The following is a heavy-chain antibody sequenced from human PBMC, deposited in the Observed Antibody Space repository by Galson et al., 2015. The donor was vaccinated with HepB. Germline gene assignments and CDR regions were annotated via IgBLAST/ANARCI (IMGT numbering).Heavy chain of an antibody. CDR2: MNPNSGNT. CDR1: GYTFTSYD. Sequence: SVKVSCKASGYTFTSYDINWVRQATGQGLEWMGWMNPNSGNTGYAQKFQGRVTMTRNTSIGTAYMELSSLRSEDTAVYYCARGEAAAGYYYYYYMDVWGKGTTVTVSS. CDR3: ARGEAAAGYYYYYYMDV. V-gene: IGHV1-8*01. D-gene: IGHD6-13*01. J-gene: IGHJ6*03.